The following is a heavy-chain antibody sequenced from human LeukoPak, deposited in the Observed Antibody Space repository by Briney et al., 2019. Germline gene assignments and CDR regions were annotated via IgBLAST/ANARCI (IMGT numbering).Heavy chain of an antibody. CDR3: ARVHSSGYYYFDY. J-gene: IGHJ4*02. CDR1: GGSISSSSYY. D-gene: IGHD3-22*01. V-gene: IGHV4-39*07. CDR2: IYYSGST. Sequence: KPSETLSLTCTVSGGSISSSSYYWGWIRQPPGKGLGWIGSIYYSGSTYYNPSLKSRVTISVDTSKNQFSLKLSSVTAADTAVYYCARVHSSGYYYFDYWGQGTLVTVSS.